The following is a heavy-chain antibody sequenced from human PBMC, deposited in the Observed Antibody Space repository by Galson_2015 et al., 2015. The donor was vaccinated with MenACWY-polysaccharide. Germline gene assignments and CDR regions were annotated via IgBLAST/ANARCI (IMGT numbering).Heavy chain of an antibody. CDR3: AKDSTDFWSVAGRCDH. V-gene: IGHV3-23*01. CDR1: GFTFTSYA. Sequence: ALRLSCAASGFTFTSYAMSWVRQAPGKGLEWVSAIRSSGANTYYADSVKGRFTISRDNSKNTLYLQMNSLRAEDTAVYYCAKDSTDFWSVAGRCDHWGQGTLVTVSS. J-gene: IGHJ5*02. D-gene: IGHD3-3*01. CDR2: IRSSGANT.